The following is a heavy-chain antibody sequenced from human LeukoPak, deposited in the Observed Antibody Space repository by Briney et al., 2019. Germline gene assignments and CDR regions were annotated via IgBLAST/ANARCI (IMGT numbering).Heavy chain of an antibody. CDR3: ARDKYSGAYYYGMDV. CDR2: INPNSGGT. V-gene: IGHV1-2*04. D-gene: IGHD1-26*01. Sequence: ASVKVSCKASGGTFTGYYMHWVRQAPGQGLEWMGWINPNSGGTNYAQKFQGWVTMTRDTSISTAYMELSRLRSDDTAVYYCARDKYSGAYYYGMDVWGQGTTVTVSS. CDR1: GGTFTGYY. J-gene: IGHJ6*02.